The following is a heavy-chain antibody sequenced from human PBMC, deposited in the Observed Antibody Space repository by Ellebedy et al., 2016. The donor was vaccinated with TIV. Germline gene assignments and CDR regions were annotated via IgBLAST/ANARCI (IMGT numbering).Heavy chain of an antibody. Sequence: GESLKISCAASGITVNSSYMSWVRQAPGQGLEWISVIYSAGSTNYADSVKGRFTISRDNSKNTRSLQMDSLRAEDTAVYYCARILARGIIITGDYLDHWGQGTPVTVSS. CDR1: GITVNSSY. CDR3: ARILARGIIITGDYLDH. D-gene: IGHD3-10*01. CDR2: IYSAGST. J-gene: IGHJ4*02. V-gene: IGHV3-53*01.